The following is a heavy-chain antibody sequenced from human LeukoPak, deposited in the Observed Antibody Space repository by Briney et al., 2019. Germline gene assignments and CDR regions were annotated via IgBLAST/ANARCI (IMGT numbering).Heavy chain of an antibody. V-gene: IGHV3-21*01. CDR1: GFTFSSYS. CDR2: ISSSSSYI. Sequence: GGSLRLSCAASGFTFSSYSMNWVRQAPGKGLEWVSSISSSSSYIYYADSVKGRFTISKDNAKNSLYLQMNSLRAEDTAVYYCARVDFSYGVAYYWGQGTLVTVSS. D-gene: IGHD4-17*01. J-gene: IGHJ4*02. CDR3: ARVDFSYGVAYY.